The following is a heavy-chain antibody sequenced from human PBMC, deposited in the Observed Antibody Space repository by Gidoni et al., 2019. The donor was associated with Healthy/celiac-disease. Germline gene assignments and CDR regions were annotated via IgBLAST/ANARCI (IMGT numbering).Heavy chain of an antibody. CDR2: IYYSGSS. Sequence: QVQLQESGPGLVKPSQTLSLTCTVSGGTISISDYYWSWIRQHPGKGLEWIGSIYYSGSSYFNPSLEGRITFSVDTSKNQFSLKLNSVTAADTAVYYCAKIRRGRGNWFDPWGQGTLVTVSS. J-gene: IGHJ5*02. V-gene: IGHV4-31*03. CDR1: GGTISISDYY. D-gene: IGHD3-16*01. CDR3: AKIRRGRGNWFDP.